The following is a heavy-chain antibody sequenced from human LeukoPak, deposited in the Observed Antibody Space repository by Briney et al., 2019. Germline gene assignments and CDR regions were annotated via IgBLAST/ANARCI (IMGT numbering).Heavy chain of an antibody. V-gene: IGHV4-30-2*01. J-gene: IGHJ6*04. CDR3: AREPFEYSSPVESGGV. Sequence: SQTLSLTCTVSGGSISSGGYYWSWIRQPPGKGLEWIGYIYHSGSTYYNPSLKSRVTISVDRSKNQFSLKLSSVTAADTAVYYCAREPFEYSSPVESGGVWGKGTTVTVSS. CDR1: GGSISSGGYY. CDR2: IYHSGST. D-gene: IGHD6-6*01.